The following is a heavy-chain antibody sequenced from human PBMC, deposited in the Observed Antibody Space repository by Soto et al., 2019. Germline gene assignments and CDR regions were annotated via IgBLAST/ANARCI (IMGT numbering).Heavy chain of an antibody. V-gene: IGHV1-8*02. CDR3: EVTTGY. J-gene: IGHJ4*02. CDR2: MSPDSGDT. CDR1: GYTFTDYD. Sequence: ASVKVSCKTSGYTFTDYDINWVRQAAGQGLEYMGWMSPDSGDTGYSQQFQGRVTMTSNTSTSTAYMELSSLTSEDTAVYYCEVTTGYWGQGTMVTVSS. D-gene: IGHD1-1*01.